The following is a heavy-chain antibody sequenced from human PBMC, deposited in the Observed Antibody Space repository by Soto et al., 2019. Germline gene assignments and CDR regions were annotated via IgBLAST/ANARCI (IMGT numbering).Heavy chain of an antibody. D-gene: IGHD2-2*01. CDR1: GFTFRNYA. CDR2: ISGNGGDI. CDR3: GKGGDIVEVSRTFVGYGMDV. Sequence: EVQLLESGGALVQPGGSLRLSCAASGFTFRNYAMSWVRQAPGKGLEWVSRISGNGGDINYADSVKGRFTISRDNSKNTLYLQMNRLRAEETGVYYCGKGGDIVEVSRTFVGYGMDVWGQGTTVTVSS. V-gene: IGHV3-23*01. J-gene: IGHJ6*02.